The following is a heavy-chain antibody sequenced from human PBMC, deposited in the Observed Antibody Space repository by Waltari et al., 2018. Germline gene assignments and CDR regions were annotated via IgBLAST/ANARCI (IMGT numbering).Heavy chain of an antibody. CDR2: INPNSGGT. V-gene: IGHV1-2*02. Sequence: QVQLVQSGAEVKKPGASVKVSCKASGYTFPGHYMHWVGQAPGQGLEWMGWINPNSGGTNYAQKFQGRVTMTRDTSISTAYMELSRLRSDDTAVYYCARTTMVQGVYLDYWGQGTLVTVSS. D-gene: IGHD3-10*01. CDR1: GYTFPGHY. J-gene: IGHJ4*02. CDR3: ARTTMVQGVYLDY.